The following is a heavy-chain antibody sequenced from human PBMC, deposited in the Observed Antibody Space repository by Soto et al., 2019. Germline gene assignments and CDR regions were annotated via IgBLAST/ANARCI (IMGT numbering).Heavy chain of an antibody. CDR1: GGSISSGGKY. Sequence: QVQLQESGPGLVKPSQTLSLTCTVSGGSISSGGKYWSWIRQHPGKGLEWIGYIYYSGSTYYNPSIKSRVTISVDTSKNQFSLKLSSVTAADTAVYYCARDVGTTSNWFDPLGQGTLVTVSS. D-gene: IGHD1-26*01. CDR2: IYYSGST. CDR3: ARDVGTTSNWFDP. V-gene: IGHV4-31*03. J-gene: IGHJ5*02.